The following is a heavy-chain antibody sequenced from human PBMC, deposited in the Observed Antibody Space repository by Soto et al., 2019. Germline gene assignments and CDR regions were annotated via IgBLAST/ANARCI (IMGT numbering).Heavy chain of an antibody. V-gene: IGHV2-5*02. CDR1: GFSLSTSGVG. J-gene: IGHJ4*02. D-gene: IGHD2-15*01. CDR3: ARSFQYCSGGSCFDY. Sequence: SGPTLVKPTQTLTLTCTFSGFSLSTSGVGVGWIRQPPGKAPEWLALIYWDVDKRYSQSLKSRLTITKGPSKNQVVLTMTNMDPVDTATYYCARSFQYCSGGSCFDYWGLGTRVTVAS. CDR2: IYWDVDK.